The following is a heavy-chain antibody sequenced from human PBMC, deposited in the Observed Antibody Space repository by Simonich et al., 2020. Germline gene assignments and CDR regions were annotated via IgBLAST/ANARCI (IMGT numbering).Heavy chain of an antibody. CDR2: TRVSNGNT. Sequence: QVQLVQSGAEVKKPGAPVKVSCKASGYTFTSYGISWVRQAPGQGLEWLGWTRVSNGNTNNAQKRPGRVTMTTDTSTSTAYMELRSLRSDDTAVYYCARSTTGTTAFDIWGQGTMVTVSS. D-gene: IGHD1-1*01. CDR1: GYTFTSYG. V-gene: IGHV1-18*01. J-gene: IGHJ3*02. CDR3: ARSTTGTTAFDI.